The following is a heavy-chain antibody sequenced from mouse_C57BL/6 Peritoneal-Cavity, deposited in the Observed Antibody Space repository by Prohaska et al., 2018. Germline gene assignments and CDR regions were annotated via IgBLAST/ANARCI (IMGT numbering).Heavy chain of an antibody. D-gene: IGHD2-1*01. V-gene: IGHV11-2*01. CDR3: MRYGNYWYFDV. CDR1: GFTFSGFC. CDR2: IKSDGSAI. J-gene: IGHJ1*03. Sequence: EVQLLETGGGLVQPGGSRGLSCEGSGFTFSGFCMSWVRQTPGKTLEWIGDIKSDGSAINYAPSIKDRFTIFRDNDKSTLYLQMSNVRSEDTATYFCMRYGNYWYFDVWGTGTTVTVSS.